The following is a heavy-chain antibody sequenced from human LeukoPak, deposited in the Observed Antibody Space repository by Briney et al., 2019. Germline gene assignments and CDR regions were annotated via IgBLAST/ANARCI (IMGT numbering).Heavy chain of an antibody. D-gene: IGHD2-8*01. CDR2: ISYDGSNK. J-gene: IGHJ4*02. CDR1: GFPFSSYG. V-gene: IGHV3-30*03. Sequence: GGSLRLSCAASGFPFSSYGMHWARQAPGKGLEWVAVISYDGSNKYYADSVKGRFTISRDNAKNSLYLQMNSLRAEDTAVYYCSMLYIYWGQGTLVTVSS. CDR3: SMLYIY.